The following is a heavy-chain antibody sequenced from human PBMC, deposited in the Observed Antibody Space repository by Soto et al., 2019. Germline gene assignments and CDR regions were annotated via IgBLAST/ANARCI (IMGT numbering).Heavy chain of an antibody. V-gene: IGHV4-31*03. CDR1: GAALNSGNYY. CDR2: IYVTGAV. Sequence: SETLSLTCSVSGAALNSGNYYWSWIRQVPGKGLEWIGHIYVTGAVDYNPSLRDRITISQDTSERQFSLKLRLVTAADTAVYYCARLRIATNNYKWFDPWGQGTMVTVSS. CDR3: ARLRIATNNYKWFDP. J-gene: IGHJ5*02. D-gene: IGHD2-21*01.